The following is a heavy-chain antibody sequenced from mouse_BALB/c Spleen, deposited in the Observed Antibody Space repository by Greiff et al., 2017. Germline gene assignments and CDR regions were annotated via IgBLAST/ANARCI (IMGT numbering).Heavy chain of an antibody. CDR2: IDPNSGGT. Sequence: QVHVKQPGAELVKPGASVKLSCKASGYTFTSYWMHWVKQRPGRGLEWIGRIDPNSGGTKYNEKFKSKATLTVDKPSSTAYMQLSSLTSEDSAVYYCTRGGYYDYDGPFDYWGQGTTLTVSS. V-gene: IGHV1-62-3*01. CDR1: GYTFTSYW. CDR3: TRGGYYDYDGPFDY. J-gene: IGHJ2*01. D-gene: IGHD2-4*01.